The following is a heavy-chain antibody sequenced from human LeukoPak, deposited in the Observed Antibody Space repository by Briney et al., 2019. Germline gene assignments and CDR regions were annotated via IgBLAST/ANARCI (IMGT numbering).Heavy chain of an antibody. J-gene: IGHJ4*02. CDR1: GGTFSSYA. Sequence: GSSVKVSCKASGGTFSSYAISWVRQAPGQGLEWKGGIIPIFGTANYAQKFQGRVTITTDESTSTAYMELSSLRSEDTAVYYCARGPIVGATPKYWGQGTLVTVSS. V-gene: IGHV1-69*05. CDR3: ARGPIVGATPKY. D-gene: IGHD1-26*01. CDR2: IIPIFGTA.